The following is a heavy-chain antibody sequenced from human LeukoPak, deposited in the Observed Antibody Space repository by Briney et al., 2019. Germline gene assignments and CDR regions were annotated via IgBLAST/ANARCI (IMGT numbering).Heavy chain of an antibody. CDR1: GFTFSSYA. V-gene: IGHV3-23*01. CDR3: AKDPAAPGTGYYYYGMDV. D-gene: IGHD6-13*01. Sequence: GGSLRLSCAASGFTFSSYAMSWVRQAPGKGLEWVPAISGSGGSTYYADSVKGRFTISRDNSKNTLYLQMNSLRAEDTAVYYCAKDPAAPGTGYYYYGMDVWGQGTTVTVSS. CDR2: ISGSGGST. J-gene: IGHJ6*02.